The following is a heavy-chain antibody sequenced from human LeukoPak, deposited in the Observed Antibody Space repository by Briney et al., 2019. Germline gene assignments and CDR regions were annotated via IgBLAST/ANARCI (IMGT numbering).Heavy chain of an antibody. CDR2: INHSGST. CDR1: GGSFSGYY. Sequence: SETLSLTCAVYGGSFSGYYWSWIRQPPGKGLEWIGEINHSGSTNYNPSLKSRVTISVDTSKNQFSLKLSSVTAADTAVYYCARESREGYFDYWGQGTLVTVSS. J-gene: IGHJ4*02. V-gene: IGHV4-34*01. CDR3: ARESREGYFDY.